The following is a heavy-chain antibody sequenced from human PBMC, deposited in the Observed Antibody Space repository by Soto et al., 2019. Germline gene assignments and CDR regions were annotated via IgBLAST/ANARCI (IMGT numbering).Heavy chain of an antibody. J-gene: IGHJ4*02. D-gene: IGHD3-10*01. CDR3: ARGDMVRGVTQFDY. Sequence: QVQLQESGPGLVKPSQTLSLTCTVSGGSISRGGYYWSWLRQHPGKGLEWIGYIYYSGSTYYNPSLKSRVTISVDTSKNQFSLKLSSVTAADTAVYYCARGDMVRGVTQFDYWGQGTLVTVSS. CDR1: GGSISRGGYY. CDR2: IYYSGST. V-gene: IGHV4-31*03.